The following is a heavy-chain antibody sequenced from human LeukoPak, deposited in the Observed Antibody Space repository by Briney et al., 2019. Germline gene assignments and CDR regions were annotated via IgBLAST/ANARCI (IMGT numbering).Heavy chain of an antibody. CDR2: IKQDGSEK. D-gene: IGHD5-24*01. J-gene: IGHJ4*02. V-gene: IGHV3-7*03. Sequence: GGSLRLSCAASGFTFSSYWMSWVRQAPGKGLEWVANIKQDGSEKYYVDSVKGRFTIPRDNAKNSLYLQMNSLRAEDTAVYYCARGRDGYNRYPTQFDYWGQGTLVTVSS. CDR1: GFTFSSYW. CDR3: ARGRDGYNRYPTQFDY.